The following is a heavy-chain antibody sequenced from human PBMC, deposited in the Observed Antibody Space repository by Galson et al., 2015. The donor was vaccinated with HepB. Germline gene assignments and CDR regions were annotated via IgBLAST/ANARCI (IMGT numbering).Heavy chain of an antibody. V-gene: IGHV3-7*03. D-gene: IGHD3-9*01. CDR3: ARAPVDLDDSLSGFDY. J-gene: IGHJ4*02. Sequence: SLRLSCAPSGFTFSKYWMTWVRQAPGKGLEWVGNISEAGSEKFYGDSVKGRFTISRDNAEKSLFLQMNSLRSEDTAVYYCARAPVDLDDSLSGFDYWGQGTLVTVSS. CDR2: ISEAGSEK. CDR1: GFTFSKYW.